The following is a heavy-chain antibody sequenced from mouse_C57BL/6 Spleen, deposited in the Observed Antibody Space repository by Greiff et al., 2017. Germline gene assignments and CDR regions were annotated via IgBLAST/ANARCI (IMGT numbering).Heavy chain of an antibody. CDR1: GYTFTSYG. D-gene: IGHD2-1*01. V-gene: IGHV1-81*01. CDR2: IYPRSGNT. CDR3: ARSDGNYRFFDY. J-gene: IGHJ2*01. Sequence: VQLQQSGAELARPGASVKLSCKASGYTFTSYGISWVKQRTGQGLEWIGEIYPRSGNTYYNEKFKGKATLTADKSSSTAYMELRSLTSEDSAVYVCARSDGNYRFFDYWGQGTTLTVSS.